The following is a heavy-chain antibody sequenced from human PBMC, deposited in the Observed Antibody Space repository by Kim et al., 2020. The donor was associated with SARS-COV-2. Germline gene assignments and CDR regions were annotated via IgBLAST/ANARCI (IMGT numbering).Heavy chain of an antibody. CDR3: ARDPPMPENYDFWSGYYNVPYGMDV. V-gene: IGHV1-2*06. J-gene: IGHJ6*02. CDR2: INPNSGGT. CDR1: GYTFTGYY. D-gene: IGHD3-3*01. Sequence: ASVKVSCKASGYTFTGYYMHWVRQAPGQGLEWMGRINPNSGGTNYAQKFQGRVTMTRDTSISTAYMELSRLRSDDTAVYYCARDPPMPENYDFWSGYYNVPYGMDVWGQGTTVTVSS.